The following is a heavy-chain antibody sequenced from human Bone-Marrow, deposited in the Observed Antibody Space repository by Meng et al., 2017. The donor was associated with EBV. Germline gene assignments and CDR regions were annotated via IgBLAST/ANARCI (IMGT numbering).Heavy chain of an antibody. CDR3: ARDYYGYHYFDS. D-gene: IGHD3-10*01. Sequence: HASGPVLVELSGPLPLTCAVSGVSIGSGHWWSWVRQPPEKGLEWIGNIYHSGSTSYNPSLKSRVTISVDKSKNQFSLTVSSVTAADTAVYFCARDYYGYHYFDSWGRGTLVTVSS. V-gene: IGHV4-4*02. J-gene: IGHJ4*02. CDR2: IYHSGST. CDR1: GVSIGSGHW.